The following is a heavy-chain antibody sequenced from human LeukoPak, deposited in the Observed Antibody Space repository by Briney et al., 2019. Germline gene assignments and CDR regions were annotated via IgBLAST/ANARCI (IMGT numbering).Heavy chain of an antibody. J-gene: IGHJ6*03. Sequence: SETLSLTCTVSSASISGYYWSWIRQPPGKGLEWIGYIYYRWNTKYNPSLKSRVTISVDTSKNQFSLKLSSVTAADTAVYYCARVGSDDYYMDVWGKGTTVTVSS. CDR1: SASISGYY. V-gene: IGHV4-59*01. CDR2: IYYRWNT. CDR3: ARVGSDDYYMDV. D-gene: IGHD6-25*01.